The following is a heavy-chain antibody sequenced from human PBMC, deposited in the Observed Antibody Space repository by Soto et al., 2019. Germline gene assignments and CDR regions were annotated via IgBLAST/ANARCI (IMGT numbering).Heavy chain of an antibody. CDR3: AKVNYYDSSGYLDY. CDR2: ISYDGSNK. V-gene: IGHV3-30*18. D-gene: IGHD3-22*01. Sequence: GGSLRLSCAASGFTFSSYGMHWVRQAPGKGLEWVAVISYDGSNKYYADSVKGRFTISRDNSKNTLYLQMNSLRAEDTAVYYCAKVNYYDSSGYLDYWGQGTLVTVSS. J-gene: IGHJ4*02. CDR1: GFTFSSYG.